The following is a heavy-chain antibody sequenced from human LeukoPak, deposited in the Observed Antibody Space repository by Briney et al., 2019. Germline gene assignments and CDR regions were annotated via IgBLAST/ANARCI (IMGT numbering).Heavy chain of an antibody. CDR3: ARDFGGYRVDY. CDR2: IHYSGNT. J-gene: IGHJ4*02. Sequence: PSETLSLTCTVSGGSISSSNYYWGWIRQPPGKGLEWIGTIHYSGNTYYNPSLKSRVAISVDTSKNQFSLRLSSVTAADTAVYYCARDFGGYRVDYWGQGTLVTVSS. V-gene: IGHV4-39*01. CDR1: GGSISSSNYY. D-gene: IGHD4-17*01.